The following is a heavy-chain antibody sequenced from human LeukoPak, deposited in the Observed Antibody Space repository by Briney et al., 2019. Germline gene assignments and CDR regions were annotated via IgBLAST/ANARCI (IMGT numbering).Heavy chain of an antibody. CDR1: GFTFSSYA. D-gene: IGHD3-10*01. CDR3: AKGRLYYSFSF. J-gene: IGHJ3*01. CDR2: ISGSGGST. V-gene: IGHV3-23*01. Sequence: GGSLRLSCAASGFTFSSYAVSWVRQAPGKGLEWVSAISGSGGSTYYADSVKGRFTISRDNSKNTLYLQMNSLRAEDTAVYYCAKGRLYYSFSFWGQGTMVTVSS.